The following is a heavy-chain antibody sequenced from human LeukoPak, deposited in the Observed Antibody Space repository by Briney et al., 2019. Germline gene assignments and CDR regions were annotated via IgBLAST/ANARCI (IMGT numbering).Heavy chain of an antibody. Sequence: GGSLRLSCAASGFTFSSYTMNWVRQAPGKGLEWVSSISSTSTYIYYADSVKGRFTISRDNAKNSLYLQMNSLRAEDTAVYYGAGENYYESSGFNWGQGTLVTVSS. CDR3: AGENYYESSGFN. CDR2: ISSTSTYI. CDR1: GFTFSSYT. V-gene: IGHV3-21*01. D-gene: IGHD3-22*01. J-gene: IGHJ4*02.